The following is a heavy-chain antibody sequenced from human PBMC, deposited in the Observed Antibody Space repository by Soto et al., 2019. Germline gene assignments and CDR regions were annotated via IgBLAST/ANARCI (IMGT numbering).Heavy chain of an antibody. CDR3: ARVGAVAGYYYYGMDV. V-gene: IGHV3-13*01. Sequence: LRLSCAASGFTFSSYDMHWVRQATGKGLEWVSAIGTAGDTYYPGSVKGRFTISRENAKNSLYLQMNSLRAGDTAVYYCARVGAVAGYYYYGMDVWGQGTTVTVSS. CDR1: GFTFSSYD. D-gene: IGHD6-19*01. CDR2: IGTAGDT. J-gene: IGHJ6*02.